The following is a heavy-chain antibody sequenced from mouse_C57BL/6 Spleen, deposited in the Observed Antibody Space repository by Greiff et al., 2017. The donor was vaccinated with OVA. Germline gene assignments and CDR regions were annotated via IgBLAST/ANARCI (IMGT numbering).Heavy chain of an antibody. J-gene: IGHJ1*03. Sequence: QVQLQQSGAELVRPGTSVKVSCKASGYAFTNYLIEWVKQRPGQGLEWIGVINPGSGGTNYNEKFKGKATLTADKSSSTAYMQLSSLTSEDSAVYFCGRDYGKYVDVWGTGTTVTVSS. V-gene: IGHV1-54*01. CDR3: GRDYGKYVDV. CDR2: INPGSGGT. D-gene: IGHD2-1*01. CDR1: GYAFTNYL.